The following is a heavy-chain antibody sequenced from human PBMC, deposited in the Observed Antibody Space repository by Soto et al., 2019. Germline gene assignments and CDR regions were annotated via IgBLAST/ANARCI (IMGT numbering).Heavy chain of an antibody. V-gene: IGHV3-15*01. J-gene: IGHJ4*02. Sequence: EVQLGESGGGLVKPGGSLRLSCAASGFTFSNAWMSWVRQAPGKGLEWVGRIKSKTDGGTTDYAAPVKGRFTISRDDSKNTLYLQMNSLKTEDTAVYYCTTDYPTVTNQPNPLFKWVWGQGTLVTVSS. CDR1: GFTFSNAW. D-gene: IGHD4-17*01. CDR2: IKSKTDGGTT. CDR3: TTDYPTVTNQPNPLFKWV.